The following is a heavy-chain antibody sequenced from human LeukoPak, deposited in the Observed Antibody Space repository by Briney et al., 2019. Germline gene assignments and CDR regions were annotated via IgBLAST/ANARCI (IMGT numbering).Heavy chain of an antibody. CDR3: ARDSGSYYTVDY. J-gene: IGHJ4*02. CDR2: ISSSGSTI. D-gene: IGHD1-26*01. V-gene: IGHV3-11*01. CDR1: GFTFSDYY. Sequence: ARSLRLSCAPSGFTFSDYYMSWIRQAPGKGLEWVSYISSSGSTIYYADSVKGRFTISRDNAKNSLYLQMNSLRAEDTAVYYCARDSGSYYTVDYWGQGTLVTVSS.